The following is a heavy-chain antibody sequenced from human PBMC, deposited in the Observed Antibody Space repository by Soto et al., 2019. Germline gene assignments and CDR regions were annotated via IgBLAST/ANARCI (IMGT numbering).Heavy chain of an antibody. Sequence: SETLSLTCTVSGGSISSGGYYWSWIRQHPGKGLEWIGYIYYSGSTYYNPSLKSRVTISVDTSKNQFSLKLSSVTAADTAVYYCARDRGGDQASDAFDIWGQGTMVTVSS. CDR3: ARDRGGDQASDAFDI. CDR1: GGSISSGGYY. CDR2: IYYSGST. D-gene: IGHD2-21*02. J-gene: IGHJ3*02. V-gene: IGHV4-31*03.